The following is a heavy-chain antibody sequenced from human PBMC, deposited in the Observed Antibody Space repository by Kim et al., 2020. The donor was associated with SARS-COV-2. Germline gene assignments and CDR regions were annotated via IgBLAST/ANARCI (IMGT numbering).Heavy chain of an antibody. V-gene: IGHV7-4-1*02. Sequence: ASVKVSCKASGYTFTSYAMNWVRQAPGQGLEWMGWINTNTGNPTYAQGFTGRFVFSLDTSVSTAYLQISSLKAEDTAVYYCARDGSGGSWPNSGWSGGVNWFDPWGQGTLVTVSS. D-gene: IGHD2-15*01. J-gene: IGHJ5*02. CDR3: ARDGSGGSWPNSGWSGGVNWFDP. CDR2: INTNTGNP. CDR1: GYTFTSYA.